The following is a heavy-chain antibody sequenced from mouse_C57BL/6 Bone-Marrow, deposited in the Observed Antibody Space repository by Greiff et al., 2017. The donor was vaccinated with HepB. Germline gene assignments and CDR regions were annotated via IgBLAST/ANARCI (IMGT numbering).Heavy chain of an antibody. CDR2: IRLKSDNYAT. Sequence: EVKVVESGGGLVQPGGSMKLSCVASGFTFSNYWMNWVRQSPETGLEWVAQIRLKSDNYATHYAESVKGRFTISRDDSKSSVYLQMNNVRAEDTGIYYCTVLLYGSSYYYAMDYWGQGTSVTVSS. V-gene: IGHV6-3*01. D-gene: IGHD1-1*01. CDR3: TVLLYGSSYYYAMDY. CDR1: GFTFSNYW. J-gene: IGHJ4*01.